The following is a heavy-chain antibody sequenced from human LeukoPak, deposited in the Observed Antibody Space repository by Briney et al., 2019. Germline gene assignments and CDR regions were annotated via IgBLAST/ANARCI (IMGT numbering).Heavy chain of an antibody. CDR1: GFTFSDAW. CDR3: ARYYGDSGSQYYFDY. D-gene: IGHD2-21*01. CDR2: IKSKADGGTT. Sequence: GGSLRLSCAASGFTFSDAWMSWVRQAPGKGLERVGRIKSKADGGTTDYAAPVKGRFTISRDDSENTLYLQMNSLKTEETAVYYCARYYGDSGSQYYFDYWGQGTLVTVSS. V-gene: IGHV3-15*01. J-gene: IGHJ4*02.